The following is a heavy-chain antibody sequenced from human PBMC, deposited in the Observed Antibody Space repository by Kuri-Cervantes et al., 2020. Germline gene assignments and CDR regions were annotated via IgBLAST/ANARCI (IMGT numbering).Heavy chain of an antibody. CDR3: ARGRGAVAGGANWFDP. CDR2: IIPIFATA. V-gene: IGHV1-69*05. Sequence: SVKVSCKASGGTFSSYAVSWVRQAPGQGLEWMGGIIPIFATAHYAQKFQGRVTITTDEFTSTAYMELSSLRSEDTAVYYCARGRGAVAGGANWFDPWGQGTLVTVSS. J-gene: IGHJ5*02. CDR1: GGTFSSYA. D-gene: IGHD6-19*01.